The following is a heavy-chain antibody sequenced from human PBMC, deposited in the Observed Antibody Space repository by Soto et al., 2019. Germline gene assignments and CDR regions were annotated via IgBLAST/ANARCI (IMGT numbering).Heavy chain of an antibody. V-gene: IGHV1-69*01. J-gene: IGHJ3*02. CDR1: GGTFSSYA. CDR2: IIPIFGTA. CDR3: ARDRRVSKQQHDAFDI. Sequence: QVQLVQSGAEVKKPGSSVKVSCKASGGTFSSYAISWVRQAPGQGLEWMGGIIPIFGTANYAKKFQGRVTITADEPTSTAYMELSSLRSEDTAVYYCARDRRVSKQQHDAFDIWGQGTMVTVSS. D-gene: IGHD6-13*01.